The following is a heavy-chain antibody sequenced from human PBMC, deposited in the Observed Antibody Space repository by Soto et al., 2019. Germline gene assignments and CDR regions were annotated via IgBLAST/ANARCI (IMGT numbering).Heavy chain of an antibody. CDR2: ISGSGVST. D-gene: IGHD2-8*01. J-gene: IGHJ4*02. V-gene: IGHV3-23*01. CDR1: GFTFSSYS. Sequence: GGSLRLSGAASGFTFSSYSISWVRQAPWKGLEWVSAISGSGVSTYYADSVKGRFTISRDNSKNTLYLQMNSLRAEDTAVYYCGNEGSYCNNGVCYVTYDYLGQGTLVTRCS. CDR3: GNEGSYCNNGVCYVTYDY.